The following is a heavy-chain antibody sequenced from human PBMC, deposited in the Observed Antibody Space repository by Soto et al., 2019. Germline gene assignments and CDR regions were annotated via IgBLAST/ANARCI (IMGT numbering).Heavy chain of an antibody. Sequence: QVQLVESGGGVVQPGRSLRLSCAASGFTFSSYAMHWVRQAPGKGLEWVAVISYDGSNKYYADSVKGRFTISRDNSKNPLYLQMNSLRAEDTAVYYCARALRYYWVRFDLWGRGTLVTVSS. CDR1: GFTFSSYA. CDR2: ISYDGSNK. J-gene: IGHJ2*01. D-gene: IGHD2-8*01. V-gene: IGHV3-30-3*01. CDR3: ARALRYYWVRFDL.